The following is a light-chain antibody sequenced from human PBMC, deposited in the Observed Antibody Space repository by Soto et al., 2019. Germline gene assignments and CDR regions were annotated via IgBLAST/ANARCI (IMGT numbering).Light chain of an antibody. CDR2: AAS. CDR1: QGIDSS. CDR3: QQRHDYTIN. Sequence: ILLTQSPSSLSASVGDRVTITCRASQGIDSSFAWYQQKPGKAPKLLIYAASSLQSGVPSRFSGSGSGTDFTLTISSLQPEDFATYYRQQRHDYTINFCQWTRLEIK. J-gene: IGKJ5*01. V-gene: IGKV1-9*01.